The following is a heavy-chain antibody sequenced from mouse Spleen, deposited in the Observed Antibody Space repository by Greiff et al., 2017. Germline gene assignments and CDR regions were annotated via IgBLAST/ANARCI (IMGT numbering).Heavy chain of an antibody. J-gene: IGHJ4*01. CDR3: AKGIYDGYYYRAMDY. CDR2: IHPNSGST. Sequence: VQLQQPGAELVKPGASVKLSCKASGYTFTSYWMHWVKQRPGQGLEWIGMIHPNSGSTNYNEKFKSKATLTVDKSSSTAYMQLSSLTSEDSAVYYCAKGIYDGYYYRAMDYWGQGTSVTVSS. CDR1: GYTFTSYW. D-gene: IGHD2-3*01. V-gene: IGHV1-64*01.